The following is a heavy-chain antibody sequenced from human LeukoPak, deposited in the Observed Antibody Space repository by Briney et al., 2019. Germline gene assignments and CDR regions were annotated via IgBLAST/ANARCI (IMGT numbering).Heavy chain of an antibody. CDR1: GFTFSDFG. CDR3: AELGITMIGGV. J-gene: IGHJ6*04. CDR2: IRHDGRNK. V-gene: IGHV3-30*02. D-gene: IGHD3-10*02. Sequence: GGSLRLSCAASGFTFSDFGMHWVRQAPGKGLEWVAFIRHDGRNKHYADSVRGRFTISRDNAKNSLYLQMNSLRAEDTAVYYCAELGITMIGGVWGKGTTVTISS.